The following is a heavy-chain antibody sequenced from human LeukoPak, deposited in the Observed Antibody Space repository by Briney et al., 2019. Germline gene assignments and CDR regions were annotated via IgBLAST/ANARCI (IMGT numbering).Heavy chain of an antibody. CDR3: SRFNRGAFDS. CDR2: TYYRSKWYN. J-gene: IGHJ4*02. Sequence: SQTLSLTCAISGDSVSGNSPAWNWLRQSPSRGLEWLGRTYYRSKWYNEYAVSVQSRITINPDTSENQFSLHLNSVTPVDTAAYYCSRFNRGAFDSWGQESLVTVSS. V-gene: IGHV6-1*01. CDR1: GDSVSGNSPA. D-gene: IGHD3-10*01.